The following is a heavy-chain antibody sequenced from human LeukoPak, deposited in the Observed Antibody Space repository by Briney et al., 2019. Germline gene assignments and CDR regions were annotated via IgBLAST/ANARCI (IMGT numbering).Heavy chain of an antibody. V-gene: IGHV3-15*01. D-gene: IGHD6-19*01. CDR1: GFTFTNAW. CDR2: ILSKAAGGAT. J-gene: IGHJ4*02. Sequence: GGSLRLSCTASGFTFTNAWMSWVRQAPGKGLEWVGRILSKAAGGATDHAAAVKGRFTISRDDSKDTLYLQMNSLRTEDTAVYYCTTYRSFIGVAGRLDYWGQGTLITVSS. CDR3: TTYRSFIGVAGRLDY.